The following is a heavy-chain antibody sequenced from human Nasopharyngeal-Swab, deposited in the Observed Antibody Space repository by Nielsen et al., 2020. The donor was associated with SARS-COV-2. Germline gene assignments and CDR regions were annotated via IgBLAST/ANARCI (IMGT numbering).Heavy chain of an antibody. J-gene: IGHJ4*02. Sequence: GGPLRPSCAASGLTSSSYAMSWVRQAPGKGLEWVSVIYSGGSSTYYADSVKGRFTIPRDNSKNTLYLQMNSLRAEDTAVYYCAKSKAVAGYYDYWGQGTLVTVSS. CDR3: AKSKAVAGYYDY. CDR1: GLTSSSYA. CDR2: IYSGGSST. D-gene: IGHD6-19*01. V-gene: IGHV3-23*03.